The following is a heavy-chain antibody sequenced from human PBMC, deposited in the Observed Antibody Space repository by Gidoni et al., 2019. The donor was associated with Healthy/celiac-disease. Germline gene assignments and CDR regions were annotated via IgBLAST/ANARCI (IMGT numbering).Heavy chain of an antibody. J-gene: IGHJ4*02. D-gene: IGHD1-20*01. CDR1: GFTFSGSA. Sequence: EVQLVESGGGLVQPGGSLKLSCAASGFTFSGSAMHWVRQASGKGLEWVGRIRSKANSYATAYAASVKGRFTISRDDSKNTAYLQMNSLKTEDTAVYYCTRYNWNTGASGYWGQGTLVTVSS. CDR2: IRSKANSYAT. CDR3: TRYNWNTGASGY. V-gene: IGHV3-73*02.